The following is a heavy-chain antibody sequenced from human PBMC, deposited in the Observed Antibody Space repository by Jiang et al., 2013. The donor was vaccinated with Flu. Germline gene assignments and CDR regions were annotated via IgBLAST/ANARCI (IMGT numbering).Heavy chain of an antibody. D-gene: IGHD3-22*01. CDR1: GDSVNSDYYY. CDR3: AYSSGYYSHEGVDY. V-gene: IGHV4-61*01. CDR2: IYFSTTT. J-gene: IGHJ4*02. Sequence: LLKPSETLSLTCTVSGDSVNSDYYYWSWIRQPPGKGLEWLGYIYFSTTTNYNPSLKSRVTISMDTSKNQFSLKLSSVTAADTAVYYCAYSSGYYSHEGVDYWGQGTLVTVSS.